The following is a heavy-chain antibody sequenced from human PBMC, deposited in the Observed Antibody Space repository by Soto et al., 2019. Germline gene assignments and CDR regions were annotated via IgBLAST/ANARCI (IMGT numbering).Heavy chain of an antibody. Sequence: QVQLVESGGGVVQPGRSLRLSCAASGFTFSSYGMHWVRQAPGKGLEWVAVISYDGSNKYYADSVKGRFTIYRDNSKNTLYLQMNSLRAEDTAVYYCAKGSVEWELLDDYWGQGTLVTVSS. V-gene: IGHV3-30*18. D-gene: IGHD1-26*01. CDR2: ISYDGSNK. CDR1: GFTFSSYG. CDR3: AKGSVEWELLDDY. J-gene: IGHJ4*02.